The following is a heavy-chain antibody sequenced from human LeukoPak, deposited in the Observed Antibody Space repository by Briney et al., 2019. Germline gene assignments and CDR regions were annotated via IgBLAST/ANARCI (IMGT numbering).Heavy chain of an antibody. CDR3: ARDLNAYYYGSGSYYKPYYFDY. J-gene: IGHJ4*02. Sequence: GGSLRLSCAASGFTFRNYWMSWVRQAPGKGLEWVANIKQDGNEKYYVDSVKGRFTISRDNAKNSLYLQMNSLRAEDTAAYYCARDLNAYYYGSGSYYKPYYFDYWGQGTLVTVSS. CDR2: IKQDGNEK. V-gene: IGHV3-7*01. CDR1: GFTFRNYW. D-gene: IGHD3-10*01.